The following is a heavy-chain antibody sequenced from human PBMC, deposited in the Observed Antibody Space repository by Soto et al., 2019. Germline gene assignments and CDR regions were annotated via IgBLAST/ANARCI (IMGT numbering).Heavy chain of an antibody. CDR3: ASSFGRGLRSIVVGDFDI. CDR2: IKQDGSEK. D-gene: IGHD3-22*01. Sequence: EVQLVESGGGLVKPGGSLRLSCAASGFTFSSYWMSWVRQAPGKGLEWVANIKQDGSEKYYVDSVKGRFTISRDNAKNSLYLQMNSLRAEDTPVYYCASSFGRGLRSIVVGDFDIWGQGTMVTVSS. J-gene: IGHJ3*02. V-gene: IGHV3-7*03. CDR1: GFTFSSYW.